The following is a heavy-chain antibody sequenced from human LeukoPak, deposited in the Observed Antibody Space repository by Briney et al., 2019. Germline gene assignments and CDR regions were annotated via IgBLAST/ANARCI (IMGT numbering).Heavy chain of an antibody. D-gene: IGHD3-3*01. Sequence: SETLSLTCTVSGYSISSGYNWGWIRQPPGKGLQWIGSIDHSGSTHYKLSLKSRVTISVDTSKNQFSLRLSSVTAADTAVYYCARQSGTFTIDDAFDLWGQGTVVTVSS. CDR2: IDHSGST. CDR3: ARQSGTFTIDDAFDL. V-gene: IGHV4-38-2*02. J-gene: IGHJ3*01. CDR1: GYSISSGYN.